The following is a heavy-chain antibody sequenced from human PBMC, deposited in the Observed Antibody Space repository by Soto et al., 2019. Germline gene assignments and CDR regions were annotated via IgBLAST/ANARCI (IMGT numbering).Heavy chain of an antibody. CDR1: GFTFTSSA. CDR3: AALRTTPNREDYYYYGMDV. D-gene: IGHD2-15*01. Sequence: SVKVSCKASGFTFTSSAVQWVRQARGQRLEWIGWIVVGSGNTNYAQKFQERVTITRDMSTSTAYMELSSLRSEDTAVYYCAALRTTPNREDYYYYGMDVWGQGTTVTVSS. J-gene: IGHJ6*02. V-gene: IGHV1-58*01. CDR2: IVVGSGNT.